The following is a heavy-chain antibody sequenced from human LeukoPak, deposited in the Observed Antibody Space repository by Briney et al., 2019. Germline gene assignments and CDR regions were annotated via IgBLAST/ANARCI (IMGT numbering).Heavy chain of an antibody. CDR1: GGSISSSSYY. D-gene: IGHD6-13*01. J-gene: IGHJ4*02. V-gene: IGHV4-39*06. CDR2: IYYSGST. CDR3: AREEQQPGYFFEY. Sequence: SETLSLTCTVSGGSISSSSYYWGWIRQPPGKGLEWIGSIYYSGSTYYNPSLKSRVTISVATSKNQFPLKLSSVTAADTAVYYCAREEQQPGYFFEYWGQGTRVTV.